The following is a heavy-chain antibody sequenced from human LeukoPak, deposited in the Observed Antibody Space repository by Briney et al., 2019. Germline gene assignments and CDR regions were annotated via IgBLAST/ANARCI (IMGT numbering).Heavy chain of an antibody. J-gene: IGHJ4*02. CDR1: GFTFSSYA. CDR3: AKPREGDYAPYYFDY. Sequence: PGGSLRLSCAASGFTFSSYAMSWVRQAPGKGLEWVSAISGSGGSTYYADSVKGRFTISRDNSKNTLYLQMNSLRAEDTAVYYCAKPREGDYAPYYFDYWGQGTLVTVSS. CDR2: ISGSGGST. V-gene: IGHV3-23*01. D-gene: IGHD4-17*01.